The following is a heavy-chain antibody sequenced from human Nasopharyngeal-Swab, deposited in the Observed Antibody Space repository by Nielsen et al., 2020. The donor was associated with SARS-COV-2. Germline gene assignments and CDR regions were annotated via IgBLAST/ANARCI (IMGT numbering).Heavy chain of an antibody. J-gene: IGHJ5*02. CDR2: ISGSGGST. D-gene: IGHD3-3*01. Sequence: VCQAPGKGLEWVSAISGSGGSTYYADSVKGRFTISRDNSKNTLYLQMNSLRAEDTAAYYCAKDETYYDFWSGYFRWFDPWGQGTLVTVSS. CDR3: AKDETYYDFWSGYFRWFDP. V-gene: IGHV3-23*01.